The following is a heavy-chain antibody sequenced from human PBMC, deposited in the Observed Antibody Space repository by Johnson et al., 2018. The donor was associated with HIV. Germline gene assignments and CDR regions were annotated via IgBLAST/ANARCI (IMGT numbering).Heavy chain of an antibody. CDR1: GFTFDDYA. Sequence: VQLVESGGGVVRPGGSLRLSCAASGFTFDDYAMHWVRQAPGKGLEWVSGISWNSGSIGYAASVKGRFTISRDNSKNTLYLQMNSLRAEDTAVYYCVRGVQYYDFWSGDYRGAFDKWGQGTMVTVSS. D-gene: IGHD3-3*01. J-gene: IGHJ3*02. CDR3: VRGVQYYDFWSGDYRGAFDK. V-gene: IGHV3-9*01. CDR2: ISWNSGSI.